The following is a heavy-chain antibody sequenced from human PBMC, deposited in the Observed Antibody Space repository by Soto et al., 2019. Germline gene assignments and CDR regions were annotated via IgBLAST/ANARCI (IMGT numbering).Heavy chain of an antibody. CDR3: ASELGPLLRDYYFDY. Sequence: GGSLRLSCAASGFTFSSYWMSWVRQAPGKGLEWVANIKQDGSEKYYVDSVKGRFTISRDNAKNSLYLQMNSLRAEDTAVYYCASELGPLLRDYYFDYWGQGTLVTVSS. CDR1: GFTFSSYW. CDR2: IKQDGSEK. J-gene: IGHJ4*02. D-gene: IGHD3-10*01. V-gene: IGHV3-7*01.